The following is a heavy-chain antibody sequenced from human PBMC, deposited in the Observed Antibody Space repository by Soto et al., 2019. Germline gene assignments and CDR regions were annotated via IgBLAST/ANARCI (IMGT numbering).Heavy chain of an antibody. CDR2: ISAYNGNT. CDR1: GYTFTSYG. D-gene: IGHD4-17*01. CDR3: ARDLNGDYGFRYWYFDL. J-gene: IGHJ2*01. Sequence: ASVKVSCKASGYTFTSYGISWVRQAPGQGLEWVGWISAYNGNTNYAQKLQGRVTMTTDTSTSTAYMELRSLRSDDTAVYYCARDLNGDYGFRYWYFDLWGRGTLVTVSS. V-gene: IGHV1-18*01.